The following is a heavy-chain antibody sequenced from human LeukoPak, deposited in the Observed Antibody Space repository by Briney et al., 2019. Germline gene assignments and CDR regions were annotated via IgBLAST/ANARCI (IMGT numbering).Heavy chain of an antibody. CDR1: GFTFSSYA. Sequence: GGSLRLSCAASGFTFSSYAMSWVRQAPGKGLEWVSGISGSDGSTYYADSVKGRFTISRDYSTNTLYVQLNSLRAEDTAVYYCAKARGFCSGGSCYNPFDPWGQGTLVTVSS. J-gene: IGHJ5*02. V-gene: IGHV3-23*01. CDR2: ISGSDGST. CDR3: AKARGFCSGGSCYNPFDP. D-gene: IGHD2-15*01.